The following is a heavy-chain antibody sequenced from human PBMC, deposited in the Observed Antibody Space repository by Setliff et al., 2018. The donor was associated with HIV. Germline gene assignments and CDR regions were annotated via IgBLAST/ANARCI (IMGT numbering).Heavy chain of an antibody. CDR2: FYYSGST. D-gene: IGHD3-22*01. CDR3: ARQHSESRDFDY. Sequence: PSETLSLTCTVSGGSISSYYRGWIRQPPGKGLEWIGSFYYSGSTYYNPSLKSRVSISVDTSKNQFSLKLSSVTAADTAVYYCARQHSESRDFDYWGQGTLVTVSS. CDR1: GGSISSYY. V-gene: IGHV4-39*01. J-gene: IGHJ4*02.